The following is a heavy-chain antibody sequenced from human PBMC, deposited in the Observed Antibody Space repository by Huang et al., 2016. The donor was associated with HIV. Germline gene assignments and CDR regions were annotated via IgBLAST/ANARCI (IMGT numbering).Heavy chain of an antibody. CDR1: GFIFSNFG. Sequence: QVQLVESGGGVVQPGTSLRLFCAASGFIFSNFGMHWVRQAPGKGLEWGAVISYDGRSDRYSDSVKGRFTISRDNDKNTLSLEMNRLRHDDTAVYYCAKESRWFSDFDQWGQGTLVTVSS. D-gene: IGHD2-15*01. J-gene: IGHJ5*02. CDR3: AKESRWFSDFDQ. V-gene: IGHV3-30*18. CDR2: ISYDGRSD.